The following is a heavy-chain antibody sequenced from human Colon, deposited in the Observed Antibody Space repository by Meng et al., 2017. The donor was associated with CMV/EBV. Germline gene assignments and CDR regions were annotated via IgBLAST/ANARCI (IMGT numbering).Heavy chain of an antibody. Sequence: GESLKISCAASEFTVSSSYMSWVRRAAGKGLEWVSVIYSSGSTYYADSVKDRFTISRDISTNTLYLQMNSLRADDSAVYYCARHGSGWNLYGMDVWGQGTTVTVSS. CDR3: ARHGSGWNLYGMDV. V-gene: IGHV3-66*02. D-gene: IGHD6-19*01. J-gene: IGHJ6*02. CDR2: IYSSGST. CDR1: EFTVSSSY.